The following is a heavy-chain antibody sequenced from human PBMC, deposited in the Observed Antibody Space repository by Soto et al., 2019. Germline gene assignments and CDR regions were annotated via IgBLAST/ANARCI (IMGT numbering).Heavy chain of an antibody. D-gene: IGHD6-6*01. Sequence: GASVKVSCKASGYTFTSYYMHWVRQAPGQGLEWMGIINPSGSSTSYAQKFQGRVTMTRDTSTSTVYMELSSLRSDDTAVYYCARDERIGRSTIAARLGFDPWGQGTLVNVS. V-gene: IGHV1-46*03. CDR1: GYTFTSYY. J-gene: IGHJ5*02. CDR3: ARDERIGRSTIAARLGFDP. CDR2: INPSGSST.